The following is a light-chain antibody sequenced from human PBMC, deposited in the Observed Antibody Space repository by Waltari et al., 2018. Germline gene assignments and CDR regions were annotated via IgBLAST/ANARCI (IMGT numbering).Light chain of an antibody. J-gene: IGLJ3*02. V-gene: IGLV3-9*01. CDR1: NIESQD. CDR3: QVWDSRSSWV. Sequence: SYELTQPLSVSVALGQPASITCGGNNIESQDVHWYQQKPGQAPVLFLFRDTNRASGIPERFSGSNSGNTATLTITRAQAGDEADYYCQVWDSRSSWVFGGGTKLTVL. CDR2: RDT.